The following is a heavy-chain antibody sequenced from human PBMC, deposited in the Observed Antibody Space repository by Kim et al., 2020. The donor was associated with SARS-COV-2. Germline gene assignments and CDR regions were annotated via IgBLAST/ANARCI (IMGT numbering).Heavy chain of an antibody. CDR2: ISWNSSSI. V-gene: IGHV3-9*01. Sequence: GGSLRLSCAASGFTFDDYAMHWVRQAPGKGLEWVSGISWNSSSIGYADSVKGRFTISRDNAKNSLYLQMNSLRAEDTAVYYCAKDMADSSGYYYYGAFDIWGQGTMVTVSS. D-gene: IGHD3-22*01. CDR3: AKDMADSSGYYYYGAFDI. J-gene: IGHJ3*02. CDR1: GFTFDDYA.